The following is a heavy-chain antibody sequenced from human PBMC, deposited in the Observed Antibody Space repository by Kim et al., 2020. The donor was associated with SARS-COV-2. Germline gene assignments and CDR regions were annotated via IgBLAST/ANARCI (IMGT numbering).Heavy chain of an antibody. V-gene: IGHV3-64D*06. CDR1: GFTFSSYA. CDR2: ISSNGGST. J-gene: IGHJ6*02. CDR3: VKGGLIVVVPAAIFPGMDV. D-gene: IGHD2-2*01. Sequence: GGSLRLSCSASGFTFSSYAMHWVRQAPGKGLEYVSAISSNGGSTYYADSVKGRFTISRDNSKNTLYLQMSSLRAEDTAVYYCVKGGLIVVVPAAIFPGMDVWGQGTTVTVSS.